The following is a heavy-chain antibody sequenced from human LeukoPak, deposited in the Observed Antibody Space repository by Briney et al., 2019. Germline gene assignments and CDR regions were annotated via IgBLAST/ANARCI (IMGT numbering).Heavy chain of an antibody. J-gene: IGHJ6*03. Sequence: GGSLRLSCSASGFSFSSYEMNWVRQAPGKGLEWVSHISHNDGSTYYAESVRGRFTISRDNARNSLYLQMNSLRAEDTAVYYCARVTWPRPLYYYYYMDVWGKGTTVTVSS. CDR3: ARVTWPRPLYYYYYMDV. CDR1: GFSFSSYE. D-gene: IGHD3-16*01. CDR2: ISHNDGST. V-gene: IGHV3-48*03.